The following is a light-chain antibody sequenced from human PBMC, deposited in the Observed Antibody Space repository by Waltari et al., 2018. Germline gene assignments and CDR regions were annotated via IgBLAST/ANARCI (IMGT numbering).Light chain of an antibody. CDR1: SSYVGNYKY. V-gene: IGLV2-14*03. Sequence: QSALTQPASVSGSPGQSITIPCTGTSSYVGNYKYVPWYQQKPGKAPKLMIYDVSNRPSGVSYRFSGSKSGNTASLTISGLQAEDEADYYCSSYTSSSSFVFGSGTTVTVL. CDR3: SSYTSSSSFV. J-gene: IGLJ1*01. CDR2: DVS.